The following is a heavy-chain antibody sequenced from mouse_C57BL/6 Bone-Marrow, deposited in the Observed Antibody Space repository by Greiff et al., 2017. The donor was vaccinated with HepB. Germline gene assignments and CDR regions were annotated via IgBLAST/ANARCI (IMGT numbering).Heavy chain of an antibody. J-gene: IGHJ1*03. V-gene: IGHV14-1*01. CDR1: GFNIKDYY. D-gene: IGHD1-1*01. CDR3: TGGSSPYWYFDV. CDR2: IDPEDGDT. Sequence: VQLKQSGAELVRPGASVKLSCTASGFNIKDYYMHWVKQRPEQGLEWIGRIDPEDGDTEYAPKFQGKATMTADTSSNTAYLQLSRLTSEDTAVYYCTGGSSPYWYFDVWGTGTTVTVSS.